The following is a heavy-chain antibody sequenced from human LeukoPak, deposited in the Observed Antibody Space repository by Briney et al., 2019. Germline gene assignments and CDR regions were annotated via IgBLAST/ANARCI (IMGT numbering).Heavy chain of an antibody. J-gene: IGHJ4*02. Sequence: GGSLRLPCAASGFTFDDYAMHWVRQAPGKCLEWVSLISWDGGSTYYADSVKGRFTISRDNSKNTLYLQMNSLRAEDTAVYYCVPYYYDSSGYYSWARSPLNFDYWDQGTLVTVSS. D-gene: IGHD3-22*01. CDR3: VPYYYDSSGYYSWARSPLNFDY. CDR2: ISWDGGST. CDR1: GFTFDDYA. V-gene: IGHV3-43D*03.